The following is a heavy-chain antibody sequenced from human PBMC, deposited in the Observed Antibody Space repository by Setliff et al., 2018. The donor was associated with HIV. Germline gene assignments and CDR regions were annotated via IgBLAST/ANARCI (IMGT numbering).Heavy chain of an antibody. CDR1: GFTVSTYY. CDR3: AKGGSQLPARFYFYMDV. CDR2: IYSGGDT. D-gene: IGHD2-2*01. Sequence: PGGSLRLSCAASGFTVSTYYMSWVRQAPGKGLEWISTIYSGGDTYHADSVKGRFTISRDNSKNTLYLQMNSLRADDTAVYYCAKGGSQLPARFYFYMDVWGKGTTVTVSS. V-gene: IGHV3-66*02. J-gene: IGHJ6*03.